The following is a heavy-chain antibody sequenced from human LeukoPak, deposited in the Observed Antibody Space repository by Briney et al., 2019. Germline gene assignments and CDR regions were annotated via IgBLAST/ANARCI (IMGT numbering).Heavy chain of an antibody. V-gene: IGHV3-30*18. D-gene: IGHD5-12*01. Sequence: GGSLRLSCAVSGFTFRTYGMHWVRQAPGKGLEWVAAISPDARTTKYADSVKGRFTISRDNSKNTLYLQMNSLRVEDTAVYYCAKSGYSASDQYFDFWGQGTLVTVSS. CDR2: ISPDARTT. J-gene: IGHJ4*02. CDR1: GFTFRTYG. CDR3: AKSGYSASDQYFDF.